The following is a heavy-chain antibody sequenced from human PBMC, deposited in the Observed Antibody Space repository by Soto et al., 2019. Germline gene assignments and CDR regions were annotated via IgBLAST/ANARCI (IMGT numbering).Heavy chain of an antibody. D-gene: IGHD3-3*01. V-gene: IGHV4-61*01. CDR2: IYYSWST. CDR1: GGSVSSGSYY. J-gene: IGHJ4*02. CDR3: ARERAYDFWSGIFRSYYFDY. Sequence: SETLSLTCTVSGGSVSSGSYYWSWIRQPPGKGLEGIGYIYYSWSTNYNPSLKSRVTISVDTSKNQFSLKLSSVTAADTAVYYCARERAYDFWSGIFRSYYFDYWGQGTLVTVSS.